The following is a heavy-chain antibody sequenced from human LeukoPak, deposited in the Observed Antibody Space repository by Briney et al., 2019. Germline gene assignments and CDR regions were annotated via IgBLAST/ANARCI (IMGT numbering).Heavy chain of an antibody. V-gene: IGHV3-23*01. CDR2: ISGSGGST. D-gene: IGHD3-9*01. J-gene: IGHJ4*02. Sequence: PGGSLRLSCAASGFTFSSYAMSWVRQAPGKGLEWVSAISGSGGSTYYADSVKGRFTISRDNSKNTLYLQMNSLSAEDTALYYCAKDGNDILTGYYSIGEYYFDYWGQGTLVTVSS. CDR3: AKDGNDILTGYYSIGEYYFDY. CDR1: GFTFSSYA.